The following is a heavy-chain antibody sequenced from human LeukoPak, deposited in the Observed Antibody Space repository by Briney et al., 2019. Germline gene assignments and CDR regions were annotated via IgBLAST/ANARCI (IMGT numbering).Heavy chain of an antibody. Sequence: EASVKVSCKASGGTFSSYAISWVRQAPGQGLEWMGGIIPIFGTANYAQKFQGRVTITADESTSTAYMELSSLRSEDTAVYYCARDGDSSSWPDYYYYGMDVWGKGTTVTVSS. CDR1: GGTFSSYA. J-gene: IGHJ6*04. D-gene: IGHD6-13*01. CDR3: ARDGDSSSWPDYYYYGMDV. V-gene: IGHV1-69*13. CDR2: IIPIFGTA.